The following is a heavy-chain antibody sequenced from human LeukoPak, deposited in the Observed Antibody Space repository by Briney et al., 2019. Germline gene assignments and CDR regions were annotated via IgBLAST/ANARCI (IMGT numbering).Heavy chain of an antibody. J-gene: IGHJ3*02. D-gene: IGHD3-22*01. V-gene: IGHV4-34*01. CDR3: ARYGYFHDAFDI. Sequence: PSETLSLTCAVSGGSISSGGYSWSWIRQPPGKGLEWIGEINHSGSTNYNPSLKSRVTISVDTSKNQFSLKLSSVTAADTAVYYCARYGYFHDAFDIWGQGTMVTVSS. CDR1: GGSISSGGYS. CDR2: INHSGST.